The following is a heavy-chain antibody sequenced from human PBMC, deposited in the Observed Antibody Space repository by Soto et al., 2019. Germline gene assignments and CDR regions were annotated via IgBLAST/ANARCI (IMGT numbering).Heavy chain of an antibody. CDR2: VYPTDSDT. CDR1: GYRFTSYW. J-gene: IGHJ6*02. CDR3: AISTAMGSMDV. V-gene: IGHV5-51*01. Sequence: GESLKISCKGPGYRFTSYWIGWVRQMPGKGLEWMGIVYPTDSDTKYSPSFQGQVTISADKSISTAYLQWSSLKASDTAMYYCAISTAMGSMDVWGQGTTVTVSS. D-gene: IGHD5-18*01.